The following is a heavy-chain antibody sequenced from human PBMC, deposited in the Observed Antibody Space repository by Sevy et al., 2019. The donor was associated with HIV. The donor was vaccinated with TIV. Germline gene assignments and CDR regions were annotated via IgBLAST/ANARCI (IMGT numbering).Heavy chain of an antibody. J-gene: IGHJ4*02. D-gene: IGHD1-1*01. CDR2: IYYSGVT. CDR1: GGSINSRTSY. CDR3: ARLDATRPKGYYFCY. V-gene: IGHV4-39*01. Sequence: SETLSLTCTVSGGSINSRTSYWGWIRQPPGKGLEWIGIIYYSGVTYYNPSLKSRVTISVDTSKNQFSLKLSSVTAADTAVYYGARLDATRPKGYYFCYWGQGTLVTVSS.